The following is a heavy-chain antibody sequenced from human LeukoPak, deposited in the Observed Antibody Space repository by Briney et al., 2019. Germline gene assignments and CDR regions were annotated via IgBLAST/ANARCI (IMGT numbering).Heavy chain of an antibody. CDR2: IYHSGST. CDR1: GGSISSDY. CDR3: ARVGGMTTINNAAFDI. J-gene: IGHJ3*02. V-gene: IGHV4-59*01. D-gene: IGHD3-10*01. Sequence: SETLSLTCTVSGGSISSDYWNWIRQPPGKGLEWIGYIYHSGSTNYNPSLRSRVTISIDKSKKQFSLKLISLTAADTAIYYCARVGGMTTINNAAFDIWGQGTMVTVSS.